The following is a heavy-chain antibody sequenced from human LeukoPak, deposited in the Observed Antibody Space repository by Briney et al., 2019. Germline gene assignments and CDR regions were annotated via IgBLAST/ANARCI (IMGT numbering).Heavy chain of an antibody. D-gene: IGHD2-2*02. CDR1: GGSFSGYY. Sequence: SETLSLTCAVYGGSFSGYYWSWIRQPPGKGLEWIGEINHSGSTNYNPSLKSRVTISVDTSKNQFSLKLSSVTAADTAVYYCARHCSSTSCYNPSRFDYWGQGTLVTVSS. CDR3: ARHCSSTSCYNPSRFDY. V-gene: IGHV4-34*01. CDR2: INHSGST. J-gene: IGHJ4*02.